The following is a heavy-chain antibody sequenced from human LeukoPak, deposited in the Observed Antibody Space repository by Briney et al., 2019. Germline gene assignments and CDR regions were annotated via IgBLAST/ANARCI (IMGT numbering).Heavy chain of an antibody. CDR3: ARYGNGAWLAHYAFDS. D-gene: IGHD6-19*01. CDR1: GFTFSSNA. V-gene: IGHV3-23*01. J-gene: IGHJ3*02. Sequence: PGGSLRLSCAASGFTFSSNAMSWVCQAPGRGLEWVSAISTSGGSTFYADSVKGRFTISRDNSKNTLYLQMNSLRAEDTAVYYCARYGNGAWLAHYAFDSWGQGTMVTVSS. CDR2: ISTSGGST.